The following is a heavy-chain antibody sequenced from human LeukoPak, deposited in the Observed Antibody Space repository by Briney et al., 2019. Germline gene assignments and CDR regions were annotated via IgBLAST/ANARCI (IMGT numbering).Heavy chain of an antibody. CDR3: ARSGDYIKEGFDY. Sequence: PSETLSLTCAVSGYSIRSGHYWGWIRQSPGKGLEWIGSINHSGITEYNPSLKSRVTLSVDTSKNQFSLQLRSVPAADRALYYCARSGDYIKEGFDYWGQGTQATVSS. V-gene: IGHV4-38-2*01. D-gene: IGHD3-22*01. J-gene: IGHJ4*02. CDR1: GYSIRSGHY. CDR2: INHSGIT.